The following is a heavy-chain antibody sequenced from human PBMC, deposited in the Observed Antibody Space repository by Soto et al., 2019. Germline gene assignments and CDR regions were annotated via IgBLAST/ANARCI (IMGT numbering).Heavy chain of an antibody. V-gene: IGHV4-59*08. Sequence: PSETLSLTCTVSGGSISSYYWSWIRQPTGKGLEWIGYIYYSGSTNYNPSLKSRVTISVDTSKNQFSLKLSSVTAADTAVYYCARVYYDFWIGYYASYGMDVWYQGTLVTVSS. CDR2: IYYSGST. J-gene: IGHJ6*02. CDR1: GGSISSYY. D-gene: IGHD3-3*01. CDR3: ARVYYDFWIGYYASYGMDV.